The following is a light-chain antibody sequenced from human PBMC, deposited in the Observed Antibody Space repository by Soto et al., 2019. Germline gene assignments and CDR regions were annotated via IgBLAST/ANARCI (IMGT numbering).Light chain of an antibody. V-gene: IGKV3-15*01. J-gene: IGKJ1*01. CDR1: QSVSNN. Sequence: EIVMTQSPATLSVSPGESATLSCRASQSVSNNLAWYQQKPGQAPRLLIYDASTRATGIPARFSGSGSGTEFTLTISSLQSEDFAVYYCHQCNSWPRTFGQGTKVEIK. CDR3: HQCNSWPRT. CDR2: DAS.